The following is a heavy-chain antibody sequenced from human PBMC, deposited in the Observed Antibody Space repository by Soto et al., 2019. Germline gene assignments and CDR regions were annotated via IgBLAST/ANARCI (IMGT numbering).Heavy chain of an antibody. CDR1: GFTFSSYW. Sequence: EVQLVESGGGLVQPGGSLRLSCAASGFTFSSYWMSWVRQAPGRGLEWMANIKYDGSEKYYVDSVKGRLTISRDNAKNSLYLQMNSLRDEDTAMYYCASSPHKDGSPDYWGQGTLVTVSS. J-gene: IGHJ4*02. CDR3: ASSPHKDGSPDY. CDR2: IKYDGSEK. D-gene: IGHD3-22*01. V-gene: IGHV3-7*03.